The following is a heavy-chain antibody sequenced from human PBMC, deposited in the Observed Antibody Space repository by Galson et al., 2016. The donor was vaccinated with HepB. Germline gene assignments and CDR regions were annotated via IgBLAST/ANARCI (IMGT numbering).Heavy chain of an antibody. J-gene: IGHJ4*02. CDR3: AKTDSSGGMY. CDR2: ISYDGSNK. V-gene: IGHV3-30*18. D-gene: IGHD6-19*01. Sequence: SLRLSCAASGFTFSRNGMHWVRQAPGKGLEWVAVISYDGSNKYYADSVKGRFTISRDNSKNTLYLQMNSLSAEDTAVYYCAKTDSSGGMYWGQGTLVTVSS. CDR1: GFTFSRNG.